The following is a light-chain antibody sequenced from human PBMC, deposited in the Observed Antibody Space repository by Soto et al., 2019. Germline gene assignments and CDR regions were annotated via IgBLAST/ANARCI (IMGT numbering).Light chain of an antibody. J-gene: IGKJ3*01. CDR3: HQYSRSPIFT. CDR1: QSVASNY. V-gene: IGKV3-20*01. Sequence: EIVLTQSPATLSLSPGERATLSCRASQSVASNYLAWYQKRPGQAPRLLIYAASTRAAGIPDRFTGSGSGTDFTLTISSLEPEDFAVFFCHQYSRSPIFTFGPGTTVDSK. CDR2: AAS.